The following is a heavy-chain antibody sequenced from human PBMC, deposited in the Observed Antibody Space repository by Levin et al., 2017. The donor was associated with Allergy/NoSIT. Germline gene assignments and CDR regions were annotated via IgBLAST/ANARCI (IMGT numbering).Heavy chain of an antibody. V-gene: IGHV3-30*18. J-gene: IGHJ4*02. CDR1: GFTFSSYG. CDR3: AKDPAGAYIPTYYFDY. Sequence: SCAASGFTFSSYGMHWVRQAPGKGLEWVAVISYDGSNKYYADSVKGRFTISRDNSKNTLYLQMNSLRAEDTAVYYCAKDPAGAYIPTYYFDYWGQGTLVTVSS. CDR2: ISYDGSNK. D-gene: IGHD2-2*01.